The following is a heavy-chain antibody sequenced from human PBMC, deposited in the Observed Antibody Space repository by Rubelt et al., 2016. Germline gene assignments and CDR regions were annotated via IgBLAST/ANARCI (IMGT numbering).Heavy chain of an antibody. CDR3: ARGRRGSSSWLGRDYYGMDV. CDR2: INHSGST. D-gene: IGHD6-13*01. J-gene: IGHJ6*02. V-gene: IGHV4-34*01. Sequence: QVQLQQWGAGLLKPSETLSLTCAVYGGSFSGYYWSWIRQPPGKGLEWIGEINHSGSTNYNPSLTSRVTLSVDPSKNQFSLKLGSVTAADTAVDYCARGRRGSSSWLGRDYYGMDVWGQGTTVTVSS. CDR1: GGSFSGYY.